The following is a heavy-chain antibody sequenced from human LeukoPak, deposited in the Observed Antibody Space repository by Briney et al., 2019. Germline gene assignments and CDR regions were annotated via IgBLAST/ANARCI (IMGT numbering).Heavy chain of an antibody. CDR1: GDSVSSNSGT. CDR3: ARGESKRLDV. V-gene: IGHV6-1*01. CDR2: TYYRSKWYN. Sequence: SQTLSPTCAISGDSVSSNSGTWNWIRQSPSRGLEWLGRTYYRSKWYNDYAVSVKSRITINPDTSKNHFSLQLNSVTPDDTAVYYCARGESKRLDVWGQGTTVTVSS. J-gene: IGHJ6*02. D-gene: IGHD5/OR15-5a*01.